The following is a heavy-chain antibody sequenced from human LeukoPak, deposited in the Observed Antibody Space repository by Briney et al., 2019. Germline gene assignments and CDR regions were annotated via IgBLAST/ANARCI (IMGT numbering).Heavy chain of an antibody. D-gene: IGHD4-17*01. J-gene: IGHJ4*02. V-gene: IGHV3-48*01. CDR1: GFTFSNFW. Sequence: GGSLRLSCAASGFTFSNFWMSWVRQAPGKGLEWLSYISSSSLTIYYADSVKGRFTISRDNAKNSLYLQMNSLRAEDTAVYYCARTVTQVSLGRNFDYWGQGTLVTVSS. CDR2: ISSSSLTI. CDR3: ARTVTQVSLGRNFDY.